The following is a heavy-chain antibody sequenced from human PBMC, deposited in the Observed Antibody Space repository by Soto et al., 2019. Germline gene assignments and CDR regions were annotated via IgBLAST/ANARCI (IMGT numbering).Heavy chain of an antibody. CDR3: ARVTRGSGDWFDP. D-gene: IGHD6-19*01. J-gene: IGHJ5*02. Sequence: ASVKVSCKSSGSTFTGYYVHWVRQAPGQGLEWMGWISTYNGNTKYAQNVQGRVSMTTDTSTSTAYMELRSLKSDDTAVYYCARVTRGSGDWFDPWGQGTLVTVSS. V-gene: IGHV1-18*04. CDR2: ISTYNGNT. CDR1: GSTFTGYY.